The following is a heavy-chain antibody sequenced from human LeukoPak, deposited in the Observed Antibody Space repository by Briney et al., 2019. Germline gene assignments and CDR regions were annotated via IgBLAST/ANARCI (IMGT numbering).Heavy chain of an antibody. V-gene: IGHV3-43*02. CDR3: AKGGSGWSFDY. CDR1: GFTFDDSA. J-gene: IGHJ4*02. Sequence: PGGSLRLSCAASGFTFDDSAMHWVRQAPGKGLEWVSVFSGDGVTTYYPDSVKGRLTISRDNRKNSLYLQMSSLKTEDTALYYCAKGGSGWSFDYWGQGTLVTVSS. D-gene: IGHD6-19*01. CDR2: FSGDGVTT.